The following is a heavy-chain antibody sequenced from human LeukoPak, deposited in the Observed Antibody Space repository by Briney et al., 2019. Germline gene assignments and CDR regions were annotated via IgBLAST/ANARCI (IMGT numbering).Heavy chain of an antibody. J-gene: IGHJ4*02. CDR2: IYYSGST. Sequence: SETLSLTCTVSGGSISSSSYYWGRIRQPPGKGLEWIVSIYYSGSTYYNPSLKSRVTISVDTSKNQFSLKLSSVTAADTAVYYCARGAPNNDDDFWCGVLYYFDYWGQGTLVTVSS. V-gene: IGHV4-39*01. CDR3: ARGAPNNDDDFWCGVLYYFDY. D-gene: IGHD3-3*01. CDR1: GGSISSSSYY.